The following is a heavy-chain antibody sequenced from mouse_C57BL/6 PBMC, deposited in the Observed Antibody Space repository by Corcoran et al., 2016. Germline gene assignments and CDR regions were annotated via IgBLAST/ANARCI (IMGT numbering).Heavy chain of an antibody. J-gene: IGHJ3*01. CDR2: IYPRSGNT. CDR1: GYTFTSYG. D-gene: IGHD3-2*02. CDR3: ARTLDSSGYGFAY. V-gene: IGHV1-81*01. Sequence: QVQLQQSGAELARPGASVKLSCKASGYTFTSYGISWVKQRTGQGLEWIGEIYPRSGNTYYNEKFKGKATLTADKSSSTAYMELRSLTSEDSAVYFCARTLDSSGYGFAYWGQGTLVTVSA.